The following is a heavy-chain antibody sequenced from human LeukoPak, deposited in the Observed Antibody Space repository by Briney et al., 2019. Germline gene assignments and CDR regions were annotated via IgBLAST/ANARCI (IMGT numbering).Heavy chain of an antibody. J-gene: IGHJ4*02. CDR3: ARDQVVVVPAAPGGY. Sequence: ASVKVSCKASGYTFTSYAISWVRQAPGQRLEWMGWINAGNGNTKYSQKFQGRVTITRDTSASTAYMELSSLRSEDTAVYYCARDQVVVVPAAPGGYWGQGTLVTVSS. V-gene: IGHV1-3*01. CDR1: GYTFTSYA. D-gene: IGHD2-2*01. CDR2: INAGNGNT.